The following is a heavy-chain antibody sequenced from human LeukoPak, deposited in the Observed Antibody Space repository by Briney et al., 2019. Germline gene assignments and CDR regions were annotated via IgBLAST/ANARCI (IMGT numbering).Heavy chain of an antibody. J-gene: IGHJ3*02. CDR3: ARDRGDWDAFDI. D-gene: IGHD3-10*01. V-gene: IGHV1-2*02. CDR1: GYTFTGYH. Sequence: RASVNVSCKASGYTFTGYHMHWVPQAPGQGLEWMGWINPNSGGTNYAQKFQGRVTMTRDTSITTAYMELSRLRSDDTAVYYCARDRGDWDAFDIWGQGTMVTVSS. CDR2: INPNSGGT.